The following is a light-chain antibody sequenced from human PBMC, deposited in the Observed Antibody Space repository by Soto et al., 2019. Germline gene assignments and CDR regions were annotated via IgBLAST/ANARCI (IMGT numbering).Light chain of an antibody. CDR2: GAS. CDR3: QQYDSSIST. CDR1: QSLSDRF. Sequence: EIVLTQSPGTLSLSPGERAPLSCRASQSLSDRFLAWYQQKPGQAPSLLIHGASTRSTGISDRFSGSGSGTDFTLTISRLEPEDSAVYYCQQYDSSISTFGQGTRVEI. V-gene: IGKV3-20*01. J-gene: IGKJ1*01.